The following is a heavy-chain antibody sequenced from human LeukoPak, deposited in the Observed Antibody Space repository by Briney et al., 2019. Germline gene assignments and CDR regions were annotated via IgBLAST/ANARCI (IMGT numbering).Heavy chain of an antibody. CDR3: AGGGRSIAARREGVFDY. CDR1: GYTFTSYY. V-gene: IGHV1-46*01. J-gene: IGHJ4*02. CDR2: INPSGGST. D-gene: IGHD6-6*01. Sequence: ASVKVSCKASGYTFTSYYMNWVRQAPGQGLEWMGLINPSGGSTSYAQKFQGRVTMTRDMSMSTVYMELRSLRSEDAAVYYCAGGGRSIAARREGVFDYWGQGTLVTVSS.